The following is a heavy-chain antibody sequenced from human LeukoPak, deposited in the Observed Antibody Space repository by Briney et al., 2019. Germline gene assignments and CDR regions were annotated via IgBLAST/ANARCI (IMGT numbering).Heavy chain of an antibody. CDR3: VRTLPWGRGAFDI. D-gene: IGHD3-16*01. V-gene: IGHV4-34*01. Sequence: PSETLSLTCAVYGGSFSGYYWSWIRQPPGKGLEWIGEISHSGSTNYNPSLKSRVTISVDTSKNQFSLKLSSVTAADTAVYYCVRTLPWGRGAFDIWGQGTMVTVSS. CDR1: GGSFSGYY. CDR2: ISHSGST. J-gene: IGHJ3*02.